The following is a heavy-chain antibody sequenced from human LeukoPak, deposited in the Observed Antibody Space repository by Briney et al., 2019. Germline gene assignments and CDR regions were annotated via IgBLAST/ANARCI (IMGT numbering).Heavy chain of an antibody. J-gene: IGHJ5*01. CDR1: GYTFTGFF. CDR3: ARMDLDGGDSIGFDS. Sequence: GASVKVSCKASGYTFTGFFMHWVQQAPGQGLEWMGWINPNIGDAYYAQKFQGRVTMTRDRSINTAYMELSRLTSDDTAVYYCARMDLDGGDSIGFDSWGQGTLVTVSS. D-gene: IGHD2-21*02. CDR2: INPNIGDA. V-gene: IGHV1-2*02.